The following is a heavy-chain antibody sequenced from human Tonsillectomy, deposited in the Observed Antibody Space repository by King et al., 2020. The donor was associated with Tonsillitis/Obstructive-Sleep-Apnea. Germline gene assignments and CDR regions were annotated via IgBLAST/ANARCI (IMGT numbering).Heavy chain of an antibody. J-gene: IGHJ5*02. V-gene: IGHV5-51*01. CDR3: ARLSIVIVPAAIPGWFDP. Sequence: QLVQSGAEVKKPGESLKISCKGSGYSFTSYWIGWVRQMPGKGLEWMGIIYPGASDTVYSPSFQGQVTISADKSISTAYLQWSSLKASDTAMYYCARLSIVIVPAAIPGWFDPWGQRTLVTVSS. CDR1: GYSFTSYW. D-gene: IGHD2-2*01. CDR2: IYPGASDT.